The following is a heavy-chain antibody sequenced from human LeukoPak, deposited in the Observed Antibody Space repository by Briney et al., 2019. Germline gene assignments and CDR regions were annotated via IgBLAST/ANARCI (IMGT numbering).Heavy chain of an antibody. D-gene: IGHD1-20*01. Sequence: ASVKVSCKASGYTFTSYAMHWVRQAPGQRLEWMGWINAGNGNTKYSQKFQGRVTITRDTSASTAYMELSSLRSGDTAVYYCARARITGTTWGFDYWGQGTLVTVSS. J-gene: IGHJ4*02. CDR2: INAGNGNT. V-gene: IGHV1-3*01. CDR1: GYTFTSYA. CDR3: ARARITGTTWGFDY.